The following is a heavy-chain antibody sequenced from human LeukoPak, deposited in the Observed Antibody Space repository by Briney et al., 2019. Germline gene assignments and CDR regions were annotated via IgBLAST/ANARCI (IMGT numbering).Heavy chain of an antibody. CDR1: GFTFSSKW. Sequence: PGGSLRLSCAASGFTFSSKWMSWVRQAPGKGLEWVANIKHDGSEKYYVDSVKGRFTISRDNAKNSLYLQMNSLRAEDTALYYCTKDQGSSGSHYFGMDVWGRGTTVTVSS. CDR2: IKHDGSEK. CDR3: TKDQGSSGSHYFGMDV. J-gene: IGHJ6*02. D-gene: IGHD6-19*01. V-gene: IGHV3-7*03.